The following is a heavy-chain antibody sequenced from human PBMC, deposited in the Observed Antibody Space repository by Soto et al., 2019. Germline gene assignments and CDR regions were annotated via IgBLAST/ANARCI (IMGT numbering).Heavy chain of an antibody. CDR1: GYSFTSYW. J-gene: IGHJ3*02. CDR2: IYPGDSDT. CDR3: ARHRGGGYYYDSSGLGAFDI. V-gene: IGHV5-51*01. Sequence: PGESLKISCKGSGYSFTSYWIGWVRQMPGKGLEWMGIIYPGDSDTRYSPSFQGQVTTSADKSISTAYLQWSSLKASDTAMYYCARHRGGGYYYDSSGLGAFDIWGQGTMVTVSS. D-gene: IGHD3-22*01.